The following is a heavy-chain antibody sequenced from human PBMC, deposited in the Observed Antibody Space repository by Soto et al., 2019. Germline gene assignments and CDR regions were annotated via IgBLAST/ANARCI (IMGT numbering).Heavy chain of an antibody. V-gene: IGHV4-59*11. CDR3: ARDRDGFDI. J-gene: IGHJ3*02. CDR2: IYYSGSI. CDR1: GASISSHY. Sequence: QVQLQESGPGLVKPSETLSLTCTVSGASISSHYWNWIRQPPGKGLEWIGYIYYSGSISYNDSLKSRVTMSVETSKNHLSLELTSVTAADTAVYYCARDRDGFDIWGQGTLVTVSS.